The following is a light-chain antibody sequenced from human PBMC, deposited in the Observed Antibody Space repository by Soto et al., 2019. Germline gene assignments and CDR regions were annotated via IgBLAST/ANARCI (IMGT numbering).Light chain of an antibody. V-gene: IGKV1-39*01. Sequence: DIQMTQSPSSVTASVGERVTITCRASRSISDYLNWYQQRPGKAPQLLISSASTLQSGVPSRFSGGTSGTDFTLTISSLQPEDLGTYYCQQSYSSPFTFGPGTTLEI. CDR3: QQSYSSPFT. J-gene: IGKJ3*01. CDR1: RSISDY. CDR2: SAS.